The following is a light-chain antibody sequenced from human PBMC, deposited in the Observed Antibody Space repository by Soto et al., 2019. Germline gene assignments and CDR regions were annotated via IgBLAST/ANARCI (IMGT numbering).Light chain of an antibody. Sequence: IVMMQSPATLSVSAGERATLSCRASQSVSSNLAWYQQKPGQAPRLLIYGASTRATGIPARFSGSGSGTEFTLTISSLQSEDFAVYYCQQYNNWPRAFGQGTKVDIK. CDR1: QSVSSN. J-gene: IGKJ1*01. V-gene: IGKV3-15*01. CDR3: QQYNNWPRA. CDR2: GAS.